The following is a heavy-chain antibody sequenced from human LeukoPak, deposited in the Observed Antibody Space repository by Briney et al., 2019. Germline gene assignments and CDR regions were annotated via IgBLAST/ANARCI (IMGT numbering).Heavy chain of an antibody. CDR1: GFTFSSYG. J-gene: IGHJ1*01. CDR3: ARDDDTSGHYSYFQH. Sequence: TGRSLRLSCAASGFTFSSYGMHWIRQAPGKGLEWVAVIWSDGYKKYYAESVKGRFTVSRDTSKNTLYLQMDSLRAEDTAVYYCARDDDTSGHYSYFQHWGQGTLVTVSS. CDR2: IWSDGYKK. V-gene: IGHV3-33*01. D-gene: IGHD3-22*01.